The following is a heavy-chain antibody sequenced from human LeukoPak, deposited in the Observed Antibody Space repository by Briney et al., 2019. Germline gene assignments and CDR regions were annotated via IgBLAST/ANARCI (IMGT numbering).Heavy chain of an antibody. J-gene: IGHJ6*02. V-gene: IGHV1-46*01. CDR2: INPSGGST. CDR1: GYTFINYY. Sequence: ASVKVSCKASGYTFINYYMHWVRQAPGQGLEWMEIINPSGGSTSYAQKFQGRVTMTSDTSTGTVYMELSSLGSEDTAVYYCARPHYSDYYYYGMDVWGQGTTVTVSS. D-gene: IGHD2-15*01. CDR3: ARPHYSDYYYYGMDV.